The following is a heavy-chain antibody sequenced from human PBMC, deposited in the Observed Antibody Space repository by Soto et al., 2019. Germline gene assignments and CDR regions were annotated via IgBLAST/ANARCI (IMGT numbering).Heavy chain of an antibody. CDR1: GFTFSSYS. J-gene: IGHJ4*02. CDR2: ISSSSSYI. CDR3: ARDSNLFSGRPVGYYFDY. D-gene: IGHD6-19*01. V-gene: IGHV3-21*01. Sequence: EVQLVESGGGLVKPGGSLRLSCAASGFTFSSYSMNWVRQAPGKGLEWVSSISSSSSYIYYADSVKGRFTISRDNAKNSLYLQMNSLRAEDTAVYYCARDSNLFSGRPVGYYFDYWGQGTLVTVSS.